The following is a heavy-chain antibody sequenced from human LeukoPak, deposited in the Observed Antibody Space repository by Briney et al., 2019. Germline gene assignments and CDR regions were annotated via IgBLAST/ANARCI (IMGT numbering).Heavy chain of an antibody. CDR3: AREDTALVIAY. CDR2: MWYDGSSK. Sequence: GGPTRLPCAAFAFTFSSYGMRWGREAQVLGMFKGAIMWYDGSSKYYTNSVKGRFTISRDNSKNTLYLQMNSLRVEDTAVYYCAREDTALVIAYWGQGTLVTVSS. J-gene: IGHJ4*02. CDR1: AFTFSSYG. V-gene: IGHV3-33*01. D-gene: IGHD5-18*01.